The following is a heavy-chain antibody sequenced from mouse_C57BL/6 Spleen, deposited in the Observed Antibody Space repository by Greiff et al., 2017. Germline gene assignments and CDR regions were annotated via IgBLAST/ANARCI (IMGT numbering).Heavy chain of an antibody. CDR1: GYTFTDYE. CDR3: TREGIYYDYDGTGAMDY. J-gene: IGHJ4*01. V-gene: IGHV1-15*01. D-gene: IGHD2-4*01. Sequence: VKLMESGAELVRPGASVTLSCKASGYTFTDYEMHWVKQTPVHGLEWIGAIDPETGGTAYNQKFKGKAILTADKSSSTAYMELRSLTSEDSAVYYCTREGIYYDYDGTGAMDYWGQGTSVTVSS. CDR2: IDPETGGT.